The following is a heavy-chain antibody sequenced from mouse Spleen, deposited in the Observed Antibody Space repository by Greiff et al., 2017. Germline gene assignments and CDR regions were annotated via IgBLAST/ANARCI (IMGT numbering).Heavy chain of an antibody. J-gene: IGHJ2*01. V-gene: IGHV5-9-3*01. Sequence: EVQRVESGGGLVKLGGSLKLSCAASGFTFSSYAMSWVRQTPEKRLEWVATISSGGGNTYYPDSVKGRFTISRDNAKNTLYLQMSSLKSEDTAMYYCARGGYYYGNFDYWGQGTTLTVSS. CDR2: ISSGGGNT. CDR1: GFTFSSYA. CDR3: ARGGYYYGNFDY. D-gene: IGHD2-1*01.